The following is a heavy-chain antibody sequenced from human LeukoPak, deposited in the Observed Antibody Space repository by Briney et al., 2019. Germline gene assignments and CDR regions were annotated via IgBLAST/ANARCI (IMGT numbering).Heavy chain of an antibody. J-gene: IGHJ4*02. D-gene: IGHD2-2*01. V-gene: IGHV1-69*04. CDR2: IIPILGIA. Sequence: ASVKVSCKAPGGTFSSYAISWVRQAPGQGLEWMGRIIPILGIANYAQKFQGRVTITADKSTSTAYMELSSLRSEDTAVYYCARTPLGDCSSTSCYSVYWGQGTLVTVSS. CDR1: GGTFSSYA. CDR3: ARTPLGDCSSTSCYSVY.